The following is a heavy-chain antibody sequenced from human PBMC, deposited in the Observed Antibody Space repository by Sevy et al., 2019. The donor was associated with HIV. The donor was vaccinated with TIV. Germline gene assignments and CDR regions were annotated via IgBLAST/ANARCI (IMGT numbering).Heavy chain of an antibody. CDR2: SSGGGGDT. J-gene: IGHJ3*02. V-gene: IGHV3-23*01. CDR3: VKGARYTIPNDAFDS. CDR1: GFTFSSNA. D-gene: IGHD2-2*02. Sequence: GGSLRLSCEASGFTFSSNAMNWVRQAPGKGLEWVSGSSGGGGDTFYADSVKGRFTISRDNSKNTRFLQINSLRAEDWALYYCVKGARYTIPNDAFDSWGRGTMVTVSS.